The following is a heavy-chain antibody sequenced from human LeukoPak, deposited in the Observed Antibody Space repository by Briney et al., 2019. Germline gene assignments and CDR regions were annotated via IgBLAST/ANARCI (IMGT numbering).Heavy chain of an antibody. CDR2: ISAYNGNT. Sequence: ASVKVSCKASGYTFTSYGISWVRQAPGQGLEWMGWISAYNGNTNYAQKLQGRVTMTTDTSTSTAYMELRSLRSDDTAVYYCARDLPADIVVVPAAILFDYRGQGTLVTVSS. CDR1: GYTFTSYG. V-gene: IGHV1-18*01. J-gene: IGHJ4*02. CDR3: ARDLPADIVVVPAAILFDY. D-gene: IGHD2-2*01.